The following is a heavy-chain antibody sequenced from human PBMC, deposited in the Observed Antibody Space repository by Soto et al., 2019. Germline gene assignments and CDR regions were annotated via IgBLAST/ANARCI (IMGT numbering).Heavy chain of an antibody. D-gene: IGHD6-19*01. V-gene: IGHV6-1*01. CDR2: TYYRSQWYN. J-gene: IGHJ4*02. CDR3: ARAWGSDWYLEK. CDR1: GYPFSTNNAA. Sequence: SQTLSLTCAISGYPFSTNNAAWNWIRQSPSRGLEWLGRTYYRSQWYNDYSVSVKGRITISPDTTRNQFSLQLDSVTPDDTAVYYCARAWGSDWYLEKWGQEILVSISS.